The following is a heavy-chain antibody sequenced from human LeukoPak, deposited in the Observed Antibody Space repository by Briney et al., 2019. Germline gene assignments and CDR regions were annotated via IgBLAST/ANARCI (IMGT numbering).Heavy chain of an antibody. J-gene: IGHJ4*02. CDR1: GFSLSTSGVG. Sequence: SGPTLVKPTQTLTLTCTFSGFSLSTSGVGVGWIRQPPGKALEWLALIYWDDDKRYSPSLKSRLTITKDTSKNQVVLTMTNMDPVDTATYYCAHSSREIMITFGGVHTHLPTNFDYWGQGTLVTVSS. V-gene: IGHV2-5*02. CDR2: IYWDDDK. D-gene: IGHD3-16*01. CDR3: AHSSREIMITFGGVHTHLPTNFDY.